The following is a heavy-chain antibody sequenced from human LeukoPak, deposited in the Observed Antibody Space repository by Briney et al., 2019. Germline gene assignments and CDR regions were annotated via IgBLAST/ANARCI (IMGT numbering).Heavy chain of an antibody. CDR2: IYYSWNT. CDR3: ARDGSGMRPFDY. Sequence: SETLSLTCTVSGGSISSSSYYWGWIRQPPGKGLEWIGSIYYSWNTYYSPSLKSRVTISLDMSKNQFSLKLSSVTAADTAVYHCARDGSGMRPFDYWGQGTLVTVSS. D-gene: IGHD3-10*01. J-gene: IGHJ4*02. V-gene: IGHV4-39*07. CDR1: GGSISSSSYY.